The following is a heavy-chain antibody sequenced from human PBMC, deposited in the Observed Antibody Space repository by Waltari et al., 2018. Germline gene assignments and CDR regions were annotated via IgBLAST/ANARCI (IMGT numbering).Heavy chain of an antibody. CDR1: GYTLTELS. D-gene: IGHD3-22*01. Sequence: QVQLVQSGAEVKKPGASVKVSCKVSGYTLTELSMHWVRQAPGKGLEWMGGLDPEKGETIYAQKFKGRVTMTEDTSTDTAYMERSSLRSEDTAVYYCATDNPGKYYDSSGYSIWGQGTLVTVSS. V-gene: IGHV1-24*01. CDR3: ATDNPGKYYDSSGYSI. CDR2: LDPEKGET. J-gene: IGHJ4*02.